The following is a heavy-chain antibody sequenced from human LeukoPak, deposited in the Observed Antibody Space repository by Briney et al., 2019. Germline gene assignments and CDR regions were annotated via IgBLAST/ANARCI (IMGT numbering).Heavy chain of an antibody. Sequence: GGSLRLSCAASGFTFSSYGMHWVRQAPGKGLEWVAVISYDGSNKYYADSVKGRFTISRDNSKNTQYLQMNSLRAEDTAVYYCAKVLYGSGSYSYWGQGTLVTVSS. CDR2: ISYDGSNK. J-gene: IGHJ4*02. CDR1: GFTFSSYG. CDR3: AKVLYGSGSYSY. V-gene: IGHV3-30*18. D-gene: IGHD3-10*01.